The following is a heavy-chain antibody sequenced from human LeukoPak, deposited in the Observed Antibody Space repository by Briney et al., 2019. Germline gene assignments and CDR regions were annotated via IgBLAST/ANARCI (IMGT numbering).Heavy chain of an antibody. J-gene: IGHJ4*02. CDR3: ARESMNY. CDR1: GFTFSNYW. Sequence: GGSLRLSCAASGFTFSNYWMSWVRQAPGKGLEWVSVIYSGGSTYYADSVKGRFTISRDNSKNTLYLQMNSLRAEDTAVYYCARESMNYWGQGTLVTVSS. CDR2: IYSGGST. V-gene: IGHV3-53*01.